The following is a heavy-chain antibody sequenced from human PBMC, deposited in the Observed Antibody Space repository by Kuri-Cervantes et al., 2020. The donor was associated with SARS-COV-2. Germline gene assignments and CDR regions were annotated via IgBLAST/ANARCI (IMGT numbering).Heavy chain of an antibody. D-gene: IGHD4-11*01. CDR1: GFTFDDYG. CDR2: INWNGGST. J-gene: IGHJ4*02. Sequence: GGSLRLSCAASGFTFDDYGMSWVRQAPGKGLEWVSGINWNGGSTGYADSVKGRFTISRDNSRNIVCLQMNSLRPEDTALYYCTREAYDYNMGFDSWGQGTLVTVSS. CDR3: TREAYDYNMGFDS. V-gene: IGHV3-20*04.